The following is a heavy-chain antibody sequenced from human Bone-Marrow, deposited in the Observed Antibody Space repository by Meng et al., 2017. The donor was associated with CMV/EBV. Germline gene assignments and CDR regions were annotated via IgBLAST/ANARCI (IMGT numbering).Heavy chain of an antibody. V-gene: IGHV3-21*01. J-gene: IGHJ3*02. D-gene: IGHD2-2*01. Sequence: GGSLRLSCTASGFTFNSHVMYWVRQAPGKGLEWVSSISSSSSYIYYADSVKGRFTISRDNAKNSLYLQMNSLRAEDTAVYYCAREHCSSTSCYFAFDIWGQGTMVTVSS. CDR1: GFTFNSHV. CDR3: AREHCSSTSCYFAFDI. CDR2: ISSSSSYI.